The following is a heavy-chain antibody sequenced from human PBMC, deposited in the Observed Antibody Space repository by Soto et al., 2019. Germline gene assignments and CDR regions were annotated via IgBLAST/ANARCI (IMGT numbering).Heavy chain of an antibody. J-gene: IGHJ4*02. CDR3: ARSSSWLKKFDY. V-gene: IGHV3-33*01. CDR1: GFTFSSYG. D-gene: IGHD6-13*01. Sequence: GGSLRLSCAASGFTFSSYGMHWVRQAPGKGLEWVAVIWYDGSNKYYADSVKGRFTISRDNSKNTLYLQMNSLRAEDTAVYYCARSSSWLKKFDYWGQGTLVTVSS. CDR2: IWYDGSNK.